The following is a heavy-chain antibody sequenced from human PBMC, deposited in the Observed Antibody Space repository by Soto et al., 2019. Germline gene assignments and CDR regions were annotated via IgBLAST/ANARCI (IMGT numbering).Heavy chain of an antibody. Sequence: QVQLQQSGPGLVKPSETLSLTCTVSSGPTSSHNWGWIRQPPGRGLEWIGYVYNTGGTRYNPTLRSRVTLSADTSRKNISLTLSSVTAAGTAVYYCVRQGIGPLHGLVDVWGQGTTVSVSS. CDR2: VYNTGGT. V-gene: IGHV4-59*08. J-gene: IGHJ6*02. CDR3: VRQGIGPLHGLVDV. CDR1: SGPTSSHN. D-gene: IGHD3-10*01.